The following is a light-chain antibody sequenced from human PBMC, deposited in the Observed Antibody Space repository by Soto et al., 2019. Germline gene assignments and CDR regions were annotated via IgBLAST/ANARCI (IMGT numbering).Light chain of an antibody. CDR1: QGINIF. V-gene: IGKV1-9*01. CDR3: QQRNSYPRT. J-gene: IGKJ2*01. CDR2: AAS. Sequence: DIHFTHSPWFLSASLVERVTITCRASQGINIFLAWFQQKPGKAPNLLISAASTLQSGVPSRFSGSGSETEFTLTITSLQPEDSATYYCQQRNSYPRTFGQGTKVDI.